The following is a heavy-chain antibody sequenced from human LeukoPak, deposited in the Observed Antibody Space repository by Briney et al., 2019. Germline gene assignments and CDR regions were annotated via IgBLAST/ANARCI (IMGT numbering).Heavy chain of an antibody. D-gene: IGHD4-23*01. J-gene: IGHJ4*02. CDR2: INWNGGST. CDR3: AKSGNGHAHFDY. Sequence: GGSLRLSCAASGFTFDDYGMSWVRQAPGKGLEWVSGINWNGGSTGYADSVKGRFTISRDNAKNSLYLQMNSLRIEDTALYYCAKSGNGHAHFDYWGQGTLVTVSS. CDR1: GFTFDDYG. V-gene: IGHV3-20*04.